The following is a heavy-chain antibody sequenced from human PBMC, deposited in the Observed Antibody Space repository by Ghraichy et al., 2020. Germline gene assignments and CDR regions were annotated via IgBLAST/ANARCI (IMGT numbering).Heavy chain of an antibody. V-gene: IGHV3-23*01. CDR2: ISGSGGST. J-gene: IGHJ1*01. Sequence: GGSLRLSCAASGFSFSSYAMSWVRQAPGKGLEWVSAISGSGGSTYYADSVKGRFTISRDKSKNTLYLQMNSLRAEDTAVYYCAKDFSTSSSWYLYFQHWGQGTMVTVSS. CDR1: GFSFSSYA. D-gene: IGHD6-13*01. CDR3: AKDFSTSSSWYLYFQH.